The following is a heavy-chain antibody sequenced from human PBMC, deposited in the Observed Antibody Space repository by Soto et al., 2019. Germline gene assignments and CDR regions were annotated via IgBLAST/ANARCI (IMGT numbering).Heavy chain of an antibody. D-gene: IGHD3-22*01. V-gene: IGHV4-59*01. CDR3: ARGGSHYDSSGYPFDY. CDR2: IYYSGST. J-gene: IGHJ4*02. CDR1: GGSISSYY. Sequence: SETLSLTCTVSGGSISSYYWSWIRQPPGKGLEWIGYIYYSGSTNYNPSLKSRVTISVDTSKNQFSLKLSSVTAADTAVYYCARGGSHYDSSGYPFDYWGQGTLVTVSS.